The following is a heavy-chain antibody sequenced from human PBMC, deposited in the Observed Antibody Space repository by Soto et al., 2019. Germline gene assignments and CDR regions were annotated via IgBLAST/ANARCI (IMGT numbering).Heavy chain of an antibody. CDR1: GGTFSSYA. CDR2: IIPIFGTA. CDR3: AREGRFLEWLSQNHDAFDI. Sequence: SVKVSCKASGGTFSSYAISWVRQAPGQGLEWMGGIIPIFGTANYAQKFQGRVTITAGKSTSTAYMELSSLRSEDTAVYYCAREGRFLEWLSQNHDAFDIWGQGTMVTVSS. D-gene: IGHD3-3*01. V-gene: IGHV1-69*06. J-gene: IGHJ3*02.